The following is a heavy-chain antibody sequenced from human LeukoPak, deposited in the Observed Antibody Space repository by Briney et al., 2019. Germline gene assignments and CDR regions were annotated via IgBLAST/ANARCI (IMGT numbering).Heavy chain of an antibody. V-gene: IGHV3-74*01. CDR3: ARSIEY. CDR1: GFTFSKFW. J-gene: IGHJ4*02. CDR2: SSDDGTT. Sequence: GGALRLSCVDPGFTFSKFWMHWVGHVPAQWLVCVSSSSDDGTTYYADTMKGRVTISRDNYKNTLYLQMSGLRANNTAVYYYARSIEYWGQGTLVTVSS.